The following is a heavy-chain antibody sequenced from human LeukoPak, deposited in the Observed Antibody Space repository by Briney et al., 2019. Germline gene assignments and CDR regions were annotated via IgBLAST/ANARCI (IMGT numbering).Heavy chain of an antibody. CDR2: ISGSGDST. Sequence: PGGSLRLSCTASGFTFSNYAMSWVRQAPGKGLEWISAISGSGDSTHYADSVKGRFTVSRDNSKNTLFLQMHSLTAEDTAVYCAKTDYWGQGTLVTVSS. V-gene: IGHV3-23*01. CDR3: AKTDY. J-gene: IGHJ4*02. CDR1: GFTFSNYA.